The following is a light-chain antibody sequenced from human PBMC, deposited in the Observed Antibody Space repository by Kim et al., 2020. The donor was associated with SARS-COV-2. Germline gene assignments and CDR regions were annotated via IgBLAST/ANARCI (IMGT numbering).Light chain of an antibody. CDR3: QQSYSTPRT. Sequence: DIQMTQSPSSLSASVGDRVTITCRASQSISTYLNWYQQSPGKAPKLLIYAASSLQSGVPSGFSGSGSGTDFTLTISSLQPEDFATYYCQQSYSTPRTFGQGTKVDIK. J-gene: IGKJ1*01. V-gene: IGKV1-39*01. CDR1: QSISTY. CDR2: AAS.